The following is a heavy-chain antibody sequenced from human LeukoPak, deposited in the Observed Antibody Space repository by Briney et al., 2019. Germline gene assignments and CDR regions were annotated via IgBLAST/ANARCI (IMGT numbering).Heavy chain of an antibody. V-gene: IGHV3-7*01. CDR1: GFTFSSYW. CDR2: IKQDGSEK. CDR3: ARDQKGNYYDSSGYYYINWFDP. J-gene: IGHJ5*02. Sequence: PGGSLRLSCAASGFTFSSYWMSWFRQAPGKGLEWVANIKQDGSEKYYVDSVKGRFTISRDNAKNSLYLQMNSLRAEDTAVYYCARDQKGNYYDSSGYYYINWFDPWGQGTLVTVSS. D-gene: IGHD3-22*01.